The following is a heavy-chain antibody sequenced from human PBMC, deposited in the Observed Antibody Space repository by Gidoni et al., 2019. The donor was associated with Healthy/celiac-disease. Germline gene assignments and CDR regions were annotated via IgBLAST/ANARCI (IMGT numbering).Heavy chain of an antibody. V-gene: IGHV3-21*01. CDR3: ARAGLGSSSSCYN. CDR1: GFTFSSYS. Sequence: EVQLVESGGGLVKPGWSLRLSCAASGFTFSSYSMNCVRQAPGKGLEWVSSISSSSSYIYYADSVKGRFTISRDNAKNSLYLQMNSLRAEDTAVYYCARAGLGSSSSCYNWGQGTLVTVSS. J-gene: IGHJ4*02. D-gene: IGHD2-2*02. CDR2: ISSSSSYI.